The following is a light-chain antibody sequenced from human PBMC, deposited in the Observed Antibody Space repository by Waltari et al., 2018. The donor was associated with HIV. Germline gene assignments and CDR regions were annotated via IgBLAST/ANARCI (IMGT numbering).Light chain of an antibody. CDR1: SLRSFF. J-gene: IGLJ1*01. CDR3: HSRDSNSDHYV. Sequence: SSELTQDPVVSVALGQTIKITCQGDSLRSFFANWYQVRPGQAPVLVVYGANRRPSGIPDRFSASNSRNTSSLRISYSQAVDEADYYCHSRDSNSDHYVFGGGTRVIV. CDR2: GAN. V-gene: IGLV3-19*01.